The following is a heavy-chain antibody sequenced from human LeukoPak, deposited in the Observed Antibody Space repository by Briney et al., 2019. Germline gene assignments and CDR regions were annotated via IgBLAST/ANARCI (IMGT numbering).Heavy chain of an antibody. Sequence: LQTLSLTCTVSGGSISSGGYYWSWIRQPPGKGLEWIGYIYHSGSTYYNPSLKSRVTISVDRSKNQFSLKLSSVTAADTAVYYCAREGSSSTLDYWGQGTLVTVSS. CDR3: AREGSSSTLDY. V-gene: IGHV4-30-2*01. J-gene: IGHJ4*02. CDR2: IYHSGST. CDR1: GGSISSGGYY. D-gene: IGHD6-6*01.